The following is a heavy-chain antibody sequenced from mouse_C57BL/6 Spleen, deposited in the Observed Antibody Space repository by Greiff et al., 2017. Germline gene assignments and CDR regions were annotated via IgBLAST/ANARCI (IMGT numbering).Heavy chain of an antibody. Sequence: EVQLQQSGPELVKPGASVKISCKASGYTFTDYYMNWVKQSHGKSLEWIGDINPNNGGTSYNQKFKGKATLTVDKSSSTAYMELRSLTSEDSAVYYCARDYGSSYWYFDYWGQGTTLTVSS. J-gene: IGHJ2*01. CDR2: INPNNGGT. V-gene: IGHV1-26*01. D-gene: IGHD1-1*01. CDR3: ARDYGSSYWYFDY. CDR1: GYTFTDYY.